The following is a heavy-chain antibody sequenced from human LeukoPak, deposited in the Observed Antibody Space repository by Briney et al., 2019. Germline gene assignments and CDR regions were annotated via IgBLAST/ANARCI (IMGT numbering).Heavy chain of an antibody. J-gene: IGHJ5*02. V-gene: IGHV3-7*01. Sequence: GGSLRLSCAASGFTFSSYWMSWVRQAPGKGLEWVANIKRDGSEKYYVDSVKGRFTISRDNAKNSLYLQMDSLRAEDTAVYYCARLFNDYSSWFDPWGQGTLVTVSS. D-gene: IGHD4-11*01. CDR2: IKRDGSEK. CDR3: ARLFNDYSSWFDP. CDR1: GFTFSSYW.